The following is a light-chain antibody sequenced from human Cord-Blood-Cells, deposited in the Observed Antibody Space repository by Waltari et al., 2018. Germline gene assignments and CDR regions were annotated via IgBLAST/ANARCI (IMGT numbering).Light chain of an antibody. CDR2: WAS. CDR3: QQYYSTLMYT. Sequence: DIVMTQSPDSLAVSLGERATINCKSSQSVLYSSNNKNYLAWYQQKPGQPPKLLIYWASTRESGVPDRFIGSGSGTDFTLTISSLQAEDVAVYYCQQYYSTLMYTFGQGTKLEIK. V-gene: IGKV4-1*01. CDR1: QSVLYSSNNKNY. J-gene: IGKJ2*01.